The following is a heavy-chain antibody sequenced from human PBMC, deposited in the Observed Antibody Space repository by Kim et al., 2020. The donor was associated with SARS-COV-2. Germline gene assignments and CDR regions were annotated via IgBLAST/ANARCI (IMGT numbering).Heavy chain of an antibody. CDR2: IIPILGIA. Sequence: SVKVSCKASGGTFSSYAISWVRQAPGQGLEWMGRIIPILGIANYAQKFQGRVTITADKSTSTAYMELSSLRSEDTAVYYCARSDYGGNSFNPWYFDLWGRGTLVTVSS. CDR3: ARSDYGGNSFNPWYFDL. J-gene: IGHJ2*01. V-gene: IGHV1-69*04. D-gene: IGHD4-17*01. CDR1: GGTFSSYA.